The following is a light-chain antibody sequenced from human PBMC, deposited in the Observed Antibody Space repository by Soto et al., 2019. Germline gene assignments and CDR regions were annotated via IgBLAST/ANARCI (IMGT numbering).Light chain of an antibody. CDR2: MLS. Sequence: IVMTQTPLSLPVTPGEPASISRRSSQSLFDSDNGKTYLDWYLQKLGQSPQXXIYMLSYRESGVRDRFSGSGSGTDFTLKISRVEAEDVGVYYCMQRTEFTITFGQGTRLEIK. CDR1: QSLFDSDNGKTY. J-gene: IGKJ5*01. V-gene: IGKV2-40*01. CDR3: MQRTEFTIT.